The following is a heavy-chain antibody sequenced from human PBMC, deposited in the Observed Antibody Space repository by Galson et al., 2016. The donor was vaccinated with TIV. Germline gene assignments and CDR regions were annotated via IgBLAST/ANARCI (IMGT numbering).Heavy chain of an antibody. Sequence: SLRLSCAASGIIVGDNYMSWVRQAPGKGLEWVSTIYSGGDTYYADSVKGRFTISRDNSKNTLHLHMNSLRAEDTAVYYCARDRYYDAGGYYYYYYGLDVWGQGTTVTVSS. CDR3: ARDRYYDAGGYYYYYYGLDV. J-gene: IGHJ6*02. V-gene: IGHV3-66*02. CDR1: GIIVGDNY. CDR2: IYSGGDT. D-gene: IGHD3-16*01.